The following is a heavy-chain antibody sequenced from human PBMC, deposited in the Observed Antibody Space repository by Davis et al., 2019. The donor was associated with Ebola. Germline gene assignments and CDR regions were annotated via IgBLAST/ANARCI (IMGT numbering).Heavy chain of an antibody. CDR2: IYYSGST. J-gene: IGHJ4*02. CDR3: ARGRRGFGEILNPAAGIGMGYFDY. Sequence: PSETLSLTCTVSGGSISSSSYYWGWIRQPPGKGLEWIGSIYYSGSTYYNPSLKSRVTISVDTSKNQFSLKLSSVTAADTAVYYCARGRRGFGEILNPAAGIGMGYFDYWGQGTLVTVSS. V-gene: IGHV4-39*07. D-gene: IGHD3-10*01. CDR1: GGSISSSSYY.